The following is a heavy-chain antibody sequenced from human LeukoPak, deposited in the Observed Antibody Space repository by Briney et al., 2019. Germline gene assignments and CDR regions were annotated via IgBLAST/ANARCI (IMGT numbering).Heavy chain of an antibody. CDR3: ARLGVTDY. CDR2: INPSGGNT. Sequence: ASVRVSCKASGYTFTSYYMHWVRQAPGQGLEWMGIINPSGGNTSYAQKFQGRVTMTRDTSTSTIYMELSSLRSDDTAVYYCARLGVTDYRGQGTLVTVSS. J-gene: IGHJ4*02. D-gene: IGHD2-21*02. V-gene: IGHV1-46*01. CDR1: GYTFTSYY.